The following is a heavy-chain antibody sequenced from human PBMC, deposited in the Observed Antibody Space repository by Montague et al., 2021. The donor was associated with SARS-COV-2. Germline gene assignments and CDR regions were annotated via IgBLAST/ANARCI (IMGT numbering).Heavy chain of an antibody. CDR1: GDSISSYY. Sequence: SETLSLTCSVSGDSISSYYYHWIRQTPGKGLEWIGYAYYVPSTNXANTNSNPSLKRRVTISLDTSENQFSLKLSSVTAADTAVYYCARTWRFGQSYGLDIWGQGTMVTVSS. D-gene: IGHD3-16*01. V-gene: IGHV4-59*01. CDR2: AYYVPST. CDR3: ARTWRFGQSYGLDI. J-gene: IGHJ3*02.